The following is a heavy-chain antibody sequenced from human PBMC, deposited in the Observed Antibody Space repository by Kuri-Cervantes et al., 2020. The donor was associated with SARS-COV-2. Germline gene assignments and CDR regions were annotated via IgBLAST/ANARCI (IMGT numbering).Heavy chain of an antibody. CDR3: ARRRRYSIPGALDY. J-gene: IGHJ4*02. CDR1: GGSFKGYY. D-gene: IGHD3-9*01. CDR2: INHSGST. Sequence: CAVYGGSFKGYYWSWLRHPPGKGLERIGEINHSGSTNYNPSLKSRVTISVDTSKNQFSLQLSSVNAADAAVYYCARRRRYSIPGALDYWGQGTLVTVSS. V-gene: IGHV4-34*01.